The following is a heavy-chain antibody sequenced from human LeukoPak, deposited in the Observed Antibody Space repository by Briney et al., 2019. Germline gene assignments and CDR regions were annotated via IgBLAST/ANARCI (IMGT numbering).Heavy chain of an antibody. CDR2: IRYDGSNK. CDR1: GFTFSSYG. J-gene: IGHJ3*02. V-gene: IGHV3-30*02. CDR3: ASLRTYSGSWYHDAFDI. D-gene: IGHD6-13*01. Sequence: PGGSLRLSCAASGFTFSSYGMHWVRQAPGKGLEWVAFIRYDGSNKYYADSVKGRFTISRDNAKNSLYLQMNSLRAEDTAVYYCASLRTYSGSWYHDAFDIWGQGTMVIVSS.